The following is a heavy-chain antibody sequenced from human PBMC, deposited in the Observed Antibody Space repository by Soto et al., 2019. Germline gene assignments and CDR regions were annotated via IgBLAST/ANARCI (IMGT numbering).Heavy chain of an antibody. V-gene: IGHV1-8*01. J-gene: IGHJ4*02. Sequence: ASVKVSCKASGYTFTSYDINWVRQATGQGLEWMGWMNPNSGNTGYAQKFQGRVTMTRNTSISTAYMELSSLRSEDTAVYYFARGVGDYVWGSYRPNFDYWGQGTLVTVSS. CDR3: ARGVGDYVWGSYRPNFDY. CDR2: MNPNSGNT. CDR1: GYTFTSYD. D-gene: IGHD3-16*02.